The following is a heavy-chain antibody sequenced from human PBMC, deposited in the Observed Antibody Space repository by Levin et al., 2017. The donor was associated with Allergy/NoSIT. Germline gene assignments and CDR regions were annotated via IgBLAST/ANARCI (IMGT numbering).Heavy chain of an antibody. CDR3: ARTVPRREQLVLFDYYYYMDV. J-gene: IGHJ6*03. CDR1: GGSFSGYY. CDR2: INHSGST. D-gene: IGHD6-13*01. V-gene: IGHV4-34*01. Sequence: ESLKISCAVYGGSFSGYYWSWIRQPPGKGLEWIGEINHSGSTNYNPSLKSRVTISVDTSKNQFSLKLSSVTAADTAVYYCARTVPRREQLVLFDYYYYMDVWGKGTTVTVSS.